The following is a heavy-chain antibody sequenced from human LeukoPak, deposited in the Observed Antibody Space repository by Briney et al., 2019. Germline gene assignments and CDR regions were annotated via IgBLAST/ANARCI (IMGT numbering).Heavy chain of an antibody. V-gene: IGHV3-7*03. CDR1: GLTFSSYW. CDR3: ATPLHYDFWSGYYFPYYYGMDV. J-gene: IGHJ6*02. Sequence: GGSLRLSCAASGLTFSSYWMSWVRQAPGKGLEWVANIKQDGSEKYYVDSVKGRFTIPRDNAKNSLYLQMNSLRAEDTAVYYCATPLHYDFWSGYYFPYYYGMDVWGQGTTVTVSS. D-gene: IGHD3-3*01. CDR2: IKQDGSEK.